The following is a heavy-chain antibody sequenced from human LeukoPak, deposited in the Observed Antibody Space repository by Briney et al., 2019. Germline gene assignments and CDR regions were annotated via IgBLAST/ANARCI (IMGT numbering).Heavy chain of an antibody. D-gene: IGHD3-10*01. CDR3: AKVSSGSYYNVDAFDI. CDR2: ISGSGGST. J-gene: IGHJ3*02. CDR1: GFTFSSHA. V-gene: IGHV3-23*01. Sequence: GRSLRLSCAASGFTFSSHAMSWVRQAPGKGLEWVSAISGSGGSTYYADSVQGRFTVSRDHSSNTLYLQMNSLRAEDTAVYYCAKVSSGSYYNVDAFDIWGQGTMVTVSS.